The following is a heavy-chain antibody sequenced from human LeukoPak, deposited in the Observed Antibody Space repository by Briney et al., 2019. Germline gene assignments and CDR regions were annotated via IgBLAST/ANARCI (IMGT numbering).Heavy chain of an antibody. J-gene: IGHJ4*02. V-gene: IGHV1-8*01. CDR1: GYTFTSYD. CDR3: ARVSGSYPYYFDY. CDR2: MSPNSGDT. Sequence: VASVKVSCKASGYTFTSYDFNWVRQATGQRPEWMGWMSPNSGDTGYAQKFQDRVTMTRNTSISTAYMELSSLRSDDTAVYYCARVSGSYPYYFDYWGQGTLVTVSS. D-gene: IGHD3-16*02.